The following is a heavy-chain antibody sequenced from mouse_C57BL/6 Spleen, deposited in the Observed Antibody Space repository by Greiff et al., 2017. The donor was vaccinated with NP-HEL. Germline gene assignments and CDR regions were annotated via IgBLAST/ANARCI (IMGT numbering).Heavy chain of an antibody. CDR1: GYTFTSYW. D-gene: IGHD1-1*01. J-gene: IGHJ4*01. Sequence: EVKLVESGTVLARPGASVKMSCKTSGYTFTSYWMHWVKQRPGQGLEWIGAIYPGNSDTSYNQKFKGKAKLTAVTSASTAYMELSSLTNEDSAVYYCTRAPSYYYGSRNYAMDYWGQGTSVTVSS. CDR2: IYPGNSDT. V-gene: IGHV1-5*01. CDR3: TRAPSYYYGSRNYAMDY.